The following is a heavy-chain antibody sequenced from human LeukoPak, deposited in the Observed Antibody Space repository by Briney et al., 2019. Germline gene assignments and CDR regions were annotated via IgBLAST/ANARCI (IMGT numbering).Heavy chain of an antibody. D-gene: IGHD4-17*01. V-gene: IGHV1-2*02. J-gene: IGHJ5*02. CDR3: ARVTVKPNWFDP. CDR1: GYTFTFYY. CDR2: INTNSGGT. Sequence: ASVKVSCKSSGYTFTFYYIHWVRQAPGQGLEWMGWINTNSGGTNYAQKFQGRVTMTRDTSISTAYMELSRLRSDDTAVYYCARVTVKPNWFDPWGQGTLVTVSS.